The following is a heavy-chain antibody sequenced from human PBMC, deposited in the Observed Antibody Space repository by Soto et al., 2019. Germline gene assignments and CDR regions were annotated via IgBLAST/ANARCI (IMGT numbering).Heavy chain of an antibody. Sequence: SETLSLTCTVSGGSISSGGYYWSWIRQHPEKGLEWIGYIHYSGRTYYNPSLHSRVSIAVDTTENQFSLKLTSVTAADTSVYYCARGSFSSSSSWFDPWGRGTLVTVSS. CDR2: IHYSGRT. D-gene: IGHD6-6*01. J-gene: IGHJ5*02. CDR3: ARGSFSSSSSWFDP. CDR1: GGSISSGGYY. V-gene: IGHV4-31*03.